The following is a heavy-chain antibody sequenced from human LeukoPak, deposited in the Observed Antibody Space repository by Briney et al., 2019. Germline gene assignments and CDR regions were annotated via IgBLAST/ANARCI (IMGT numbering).Heavy chain of an antibody. D-gene: IGHD5-12*01. J-gene: IGHJ4*02. Sequence: GGSLRLSCVVPGSTFSNYWMHWVRQAPGKGLVWVSRINTDGSDTSYVDSVRGRFTVSRDNAKNTLYLQMNSLRSEDTAVYYCARRGEDGFGYRYWGQGTLVTVSS. CDR2: INTDGSDT. V-gene: IGHV3-74*01. CDR1: GSTFSNYW. CDR3: ARRGEDGFGYRY.